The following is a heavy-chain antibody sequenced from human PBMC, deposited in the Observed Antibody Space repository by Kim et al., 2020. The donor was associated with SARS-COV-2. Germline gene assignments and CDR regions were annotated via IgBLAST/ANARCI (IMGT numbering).Heavy chain of an antibody. CDR3: ARADWFGDPDTAMVGAFDI. D-gene: IGHD5-18*01. CDR2: ISAYNGNT. V-gene: IGHV1-18*04. CDR1: GYTFTSYG. Sequence: ASVKVSCKASGYTFTSYGISWVRQAPGQGLEWMGWISAYNGNTNYAQKLQGRVTMTTDTSTSTAYMELRSLRSDDTAVYYCARADWFGDPDTAMVGAFDIWGQGTMVTVSS. J-gene: IGHJ3*02.